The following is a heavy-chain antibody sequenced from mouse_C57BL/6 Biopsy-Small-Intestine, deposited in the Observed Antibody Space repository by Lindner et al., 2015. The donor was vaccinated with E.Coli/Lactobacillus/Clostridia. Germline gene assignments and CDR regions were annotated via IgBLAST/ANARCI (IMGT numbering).Heavy chain of an antibody. CDR1: GYTFTSYG. D-gene: IGHD2-3*01. CDR3: ARSGDGYYPHYAMDY. V-gene: IGHV1-81*01. Sequence: VQLQESGAELARPGASVKLSCKASGYTFTSYGISWVKQRTGQGLEWVGEIYPRSGNTYYNEKFKDKATLTADKSSSTAYMELRSLTSEDSAVYFCARSGDGYYPHYAMDYWGQGTSVTVSS. CDR2: IYPRSGNT. J-gene: IGHJ4*01.